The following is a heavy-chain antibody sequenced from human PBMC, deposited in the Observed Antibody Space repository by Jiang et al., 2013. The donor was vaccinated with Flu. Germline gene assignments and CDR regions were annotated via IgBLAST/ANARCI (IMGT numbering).Heavy chain of an antibody. Sequence: GSGLVKPSQTLSLTCTVSGGSISSGSYYWSWIRQPAGKGLEWIGRIYTSGSTNYNPSLKSRVTISVDTSKNQFSLKLSSVTAADTAVYYCARARPGYCSSTSCYVEVPWFDPWGQGTLVTVSS. D-gene: IGHD2-2*01. CDR2: IYTSGST. CDR1: GGSISSGSYY. CDR3: ARARPGYCSSTSCYVEVPWFDP. J-gene: IGHJ5*02. V-gene: IGHV4-61*02.